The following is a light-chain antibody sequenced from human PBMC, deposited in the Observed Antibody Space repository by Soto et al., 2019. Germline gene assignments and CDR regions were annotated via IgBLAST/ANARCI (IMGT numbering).Light chain of an antibody. CDR1: SSDVGDYNY. V-gene: IGLV2-14*01. Sequence: QSVLTQPASVSGSPGQSITISCTGTSSDVGDYNYVSWYQQHPGKAPKLMIYDVSNRPLGVSNRFSGSKSGNTAALTISGLQAEDAADYYCTSYTSSSTYVFGTGTKLTVL. CDR2: DVS. J-gene: IGLJ1*01. CDR3: TSYTSSSTYV.